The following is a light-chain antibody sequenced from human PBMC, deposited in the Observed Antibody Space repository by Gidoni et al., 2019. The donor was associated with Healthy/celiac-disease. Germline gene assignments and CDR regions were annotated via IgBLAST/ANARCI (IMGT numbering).Light chain of an antibody. CDR1: QSVSSN. V-gene: IGKV3-15*01. CDR2: GAS. CDR3: QQYNNWPLT. Sequence: EIVMTLSPATLSVSPGERATLSCRASQSVSSNLDWYQQKPGQAPRLLIYGASTRATGIPARFSGSGSGTEFTLTISSLQSEDFAVYYCQQYNNWPLTFGPGTKVDIK. J-gene: IGKJ3*01.